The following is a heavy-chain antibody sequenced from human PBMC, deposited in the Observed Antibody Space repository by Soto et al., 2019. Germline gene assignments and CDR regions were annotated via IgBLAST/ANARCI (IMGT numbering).Heavy chain of an antibody. V-gene: IGHV3-9*01. CDR1: GFTFDDYA. Sequence: ALRLSCAASGFTFDDYAMHWVRQAPGKGLEWVSGISWNSGSIGYADSVKGRFTISRDNAKNSLYLQMNSLRAEDTALYYCAKTYSSSWYLTQNYFDYWGQGTLVTVSS. CDR2: ISWNSGSI. D-gene: IGHD6-13*01. CDR3: AKTYSSSWYLTQNYFDY. J-gene: IGHJ4*02.